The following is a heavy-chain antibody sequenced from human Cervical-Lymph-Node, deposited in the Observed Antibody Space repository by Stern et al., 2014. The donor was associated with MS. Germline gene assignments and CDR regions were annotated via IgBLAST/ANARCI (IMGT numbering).Heavy chain of an antibody. CDR3: ARDLGCGDCYSSRFDY. Sequence: VQLVESGGGVVQPGRSLRLSCAASGFSFSSNAMHWVRQAPGQGLEWVAVIWYDGTKKYNADSVKGRFSISRDNSKNTLYLQMNSLRAEETAMYYCARDLGCGDCYSSRFDYWGQGTLVTVSS. CDR1: GFSFSSNA. CDR2: IWYDGTKK. D-gene: IGHD2-21*02. V-gene: IGHV3-33*01. J-gene: IGHJ4*02.